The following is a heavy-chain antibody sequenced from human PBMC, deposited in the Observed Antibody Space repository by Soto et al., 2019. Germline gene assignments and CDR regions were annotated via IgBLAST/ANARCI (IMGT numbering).Heavy chain of an antibody. J-gene: IGHJ4*02. CDR3: ARDSPRGYSYGYRY. V-gene: IGHV4-59*12. D-gene: IGHD5-18*01. Sequence: SGTLSLTCTVSGCSLSSYYWSWIRQPPGKGLEWIGYIYYSGSTNYNPSLKSRVTISVDTSKNQFSLKLSSVTAADTAVYYWARDSPRGYSYGYRYRAQRTPVTVSS. CDR1: GCSLSSYY. CDR2: IYYSGST.